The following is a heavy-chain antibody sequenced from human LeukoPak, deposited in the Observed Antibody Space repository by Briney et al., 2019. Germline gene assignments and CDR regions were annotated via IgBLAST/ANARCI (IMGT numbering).Heavy chain of an antibody. V-gene: IGHV3-23*01. Sequence: PGGSLRLSCAASGFTFSSYAMSWVRQAPGKGLEWVSTISGSGGTTNYADSVKGRFTIFRDNFKNTLYLRMNSLRAEDTAVYYCAKVGPRTTVIRGYFDYWGQGALVTVSS. CDR2: ISGSGGTT. J-gene: IGHJ4*02. D-gene: IGHD4-17*01. CDR1: GFTFSSYA. CDR3: AKVGPRTTVIRGYFDY.